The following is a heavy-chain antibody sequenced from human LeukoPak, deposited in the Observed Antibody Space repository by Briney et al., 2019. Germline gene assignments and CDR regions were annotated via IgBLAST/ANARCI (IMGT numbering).Heavy chain of an antibody. CDR1: GYTFTSYG. D-gene: IGHD3-22*01. J-gene: IGHJ3*02. Sequence: RASVKVSCKASGYTFTSYGISWVRQAPGQGLEWMGWISAYNGNTNYAQKLQGRVTMTTDTSTSTAYMELRSLRSDDTAVYYCALIVVVSFRADDAFDIWGQGTMVTVSS. CDR3: ALIVVVSFRADDAFDI. CDR2: ISAYNGNT. V-gene: IGHV1-18*01.